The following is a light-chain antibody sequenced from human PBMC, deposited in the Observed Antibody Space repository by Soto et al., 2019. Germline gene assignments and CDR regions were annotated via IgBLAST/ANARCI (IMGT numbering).Light chain of an antibody. J-gene: IGKJ4*01. CDR1: QGISAY. CDR3: QQLKTYPLT. CDR2: GAS. Sequence: DIQLTQSPSFLSASVGARVTITCRASQGISAYLAWYQQKPGNAPKLLIYGASTLQSEVPSRFSGSGSGTEFSLTISSLQPEDFATYFCQQLKTYPLTFGGGTRVEIK. V-gene: IGKV1-9*01.